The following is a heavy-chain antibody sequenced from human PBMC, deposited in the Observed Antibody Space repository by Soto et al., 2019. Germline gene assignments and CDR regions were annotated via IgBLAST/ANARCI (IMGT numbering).Heavy chain of an antibody. V-gene: IGHV4-31*03. D-gene: IGHD3-9*01. CDR3: ARVGDILTGYFDY. CDR1: GGSISRGGYY. J-gene: IGHJ4*02. CDR2: IYYSGST. Sequence: PSETLSLTCTVSGGSISRGGYYWSWIRQHPGKGLEWIGYIYYSGSTYYNPSLKSRVTISVDTSKNQFSLKLSSVTAADTAVYYCARVGDILTGYFDYWGQGTLVTVS.